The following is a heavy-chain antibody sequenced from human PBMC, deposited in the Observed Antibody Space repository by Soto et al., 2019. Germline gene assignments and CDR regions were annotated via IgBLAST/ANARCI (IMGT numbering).Heavy chain of an antibody. J-gene: IGHJ5*02. V-gene: IGHV1-69*13. CDR2: IIPIFGTA. Sequence: SVQVSSNASAGTFSSYAISWVRQAPGQGLEWMGGIIPIFGTANYAQKFQSRVTITADESTSTAYMELSSLRSEDTAVYYCARVRIPYGSDANWFDPWGQGTLVTVSS. CDR3: ARVRIPYGSDANWFDP. D-gene: IGHD3-10*01. CDR1: AGTFSSYA.